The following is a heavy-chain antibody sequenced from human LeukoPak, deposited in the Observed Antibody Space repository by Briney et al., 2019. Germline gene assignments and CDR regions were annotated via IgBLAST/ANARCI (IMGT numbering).Heavy chain of an antibody. Sequence: PSETLSLTCAVYGGSFSGYYWSWLRQPPGKGLEWIGEINHSGSTNYNPSLTSRVTISVDTSKTQFSLKLSSVTAADTAVYYGARGRVEYYHYVWGSYRYPHFDYWGQGTLVTVSS. CDR2: INHSGST. CDR1: GGSFSGYY. D-gene: IGHD3-16*02. V-gene: IGHV4-34*01. CDR3: ARGRVEYYHYVWGSYRYPHFDY. J-gene: IGHJ4*02.